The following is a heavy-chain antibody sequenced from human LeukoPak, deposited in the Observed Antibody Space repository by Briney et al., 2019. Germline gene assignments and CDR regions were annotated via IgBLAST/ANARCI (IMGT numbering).Heavy chain of an antibody. J-gene: IGHJ4*02. CDR1: GYTFTSYA. Sequence: ASVKVSCKASGYTFTSYAMNWVRQAPGQGLEWMGWINTNTGNPTYAQGFTGRFVFSLDTSVSTAYLQISSLRAEDTAVYYCARDRKYGDILTGYYLGYWGQGTLVTVSS. D-gene: IGHD3-9*01. V-gene: IGHV7-4-1*02. CDR2: INTNTGNP. CDR3: ARDRKYGDILTGYYLGY.